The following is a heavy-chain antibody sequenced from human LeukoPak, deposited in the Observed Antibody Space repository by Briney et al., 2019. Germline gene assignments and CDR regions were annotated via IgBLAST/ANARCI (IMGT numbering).Heavy chain of an antibody. J-gene: IGHJ4*02. CDR2: IKEDGSEI. D-gene: IGHD4-17*01. V-gene: IGHV3-7*01. CDR3: TRRGYGY. Sequence: PGGSLRLSCAASGFTFSRHWMSWVRQAPGKGLEWVANIKEDGSEIYYVDSVKGRFTISRDNAKNSLYLQMNSLRAEDTALYYCTRRGYGYWGQGTVVTVSS. CDR1: GFTFSRHW.